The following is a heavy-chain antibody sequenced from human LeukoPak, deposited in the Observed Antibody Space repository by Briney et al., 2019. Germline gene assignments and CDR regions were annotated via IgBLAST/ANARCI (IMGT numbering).Heavy chain of an antibody. CDR3: AKDVSRGGSGGSYDY. Sequence: GVSVSLSCAASGFTSNSYAMRWVRQAPGKGREWVSDISGGEGSTYYAASVKGRFTSSRDKSKNTLYLQMNSLKAEDTAVYYCAKDVSRGGSGGSYDYWGQGTLVTVSS. D-gene: IGHD2-15*01. J-gene: IGHJ4*02. V-gene: IGHV3-23*01. CDR1: GFTSNSYA. CDR2: ISGGEGST.